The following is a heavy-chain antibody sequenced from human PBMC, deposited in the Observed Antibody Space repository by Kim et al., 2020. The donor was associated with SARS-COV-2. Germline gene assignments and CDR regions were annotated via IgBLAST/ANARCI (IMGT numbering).Heavy chain of an antibody. D-gene: IGHD2-15*01. CDR2: INSDGSST. CDR1: GFTFSSYW. Sequence: GGSLRLSCAASGFTFSSYWMHWVRQAPGKGLVWVSRINSDGSSTSYADSVKGRFTISRDNAKNTLYLQMNSLRAEDTAVYYCARALGCSGGSCYRVFDYWGQGTLVTVSS. J-gene: IGHJ4*02. V-gene: IGHV3-74*01. CDR3: ARALGCSGGSCYRVFDY.